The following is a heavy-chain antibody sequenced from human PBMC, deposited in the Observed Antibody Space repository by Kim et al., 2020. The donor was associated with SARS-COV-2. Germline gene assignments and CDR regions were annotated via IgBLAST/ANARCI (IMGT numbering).Heavy chain of an antibody. CDR2: IGTGGDT. Sequence: GGSLRLSCAASGFTFSSYDLHWVRQATGKGLEWVSGIGTGGDTYYPDSVKGRFTISRENAKKSLYLQMNSLRAGDTAVYYCARVGDSGWSDWYFDLWGSGTLVTVSS. J-gene: IGHJ2*01. CDR1: GFTFSSYD. V-gene: IGHV3-13*01. D-gene: IGHD6-19*01. CDR3: ARVGDSGWSDWYFDL.